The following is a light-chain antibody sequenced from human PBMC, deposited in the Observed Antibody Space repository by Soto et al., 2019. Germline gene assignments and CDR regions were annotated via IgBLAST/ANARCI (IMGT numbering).Light chain of an antibody. CDR3: TSYTSTSTYV. CDR2: DVT. J-gene: IGLJ1*01. Sequence: QSALTQPRSVSGSPGQSVTISCTGTSSDFGGYNYVSWYQHHPGKAPRLVIYDVTNRPSGISDRFSGSKSGNTASLTISGLLAEDEADYYCTSYTSTSTYVFGTGTKVTVL. V-gene: IGLV2-14*01. CDR1: SSDFGGYNY.